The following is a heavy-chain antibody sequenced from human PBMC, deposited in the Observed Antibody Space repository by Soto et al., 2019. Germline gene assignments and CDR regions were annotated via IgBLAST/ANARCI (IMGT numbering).Heavy chain of an antibody. V-gene: IGHV3-64*01. CDR1: GFTLSGYA. CDR3: ARRARPDFYYMDV. J-gene: IGHJ6*03. D-gene: IGHD6-6*01. Sequence: GGSLRLSCAASGFTLSGYAMDLVRQAPGKGLEYVSGISSNGVGTYYANSVQGRFTISRDNSKNTVYLQMGSLRPEDMAVYYCARRARPDFYYMDVWGKGTTLTVSS. CDR2: ISSNGVGT.